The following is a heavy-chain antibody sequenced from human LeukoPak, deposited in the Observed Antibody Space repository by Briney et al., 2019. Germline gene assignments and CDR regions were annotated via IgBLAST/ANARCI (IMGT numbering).Heavy chain of an antibody. D-gene: IGHD3-10*01. V-gene: IGHV7-4-1*02. CDR1: GYTFTTYG. Sequence: GASVKVSCKASGYTFTTYGINWVRQAPGQGLEWMGWINTNTGNPTYALGFTGRFVFSVDTSVSTAYLQISSLKAEDTAVYYCARGGSGSRRLGSDYWGQGTLVTVSS. CDR2: INTNTGNP. J-gene: IGHJ4*02. CDR3: ARGGSGSRRLGSDY.